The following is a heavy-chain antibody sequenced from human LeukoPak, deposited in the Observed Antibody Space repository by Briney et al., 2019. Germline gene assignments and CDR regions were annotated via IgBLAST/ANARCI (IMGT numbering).Heavy chain of an antibody. CDR3: AREAGLGNDY. J-gene: IGHJ4*02. Sequence: SETLSLTCTVSGGSISTGSYYWSWIRQPAGKGLEWIGRIYTSGSTNYNPSLKSRVTISVDTSKNQFSLKLSSVTAADTAVYYCAREAGLGNDYWGQGTLVTVSS. D-gene: IGHD1-1*01. V-gene: IGHV4-61*02. CDR2: IYTSGST. CDR1: GGSISTGSYY.